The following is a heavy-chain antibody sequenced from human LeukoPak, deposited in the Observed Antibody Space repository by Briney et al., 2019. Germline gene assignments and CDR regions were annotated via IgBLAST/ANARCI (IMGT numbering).Heavy chain of an antibody. D-gene: IGHD4-17*01. J-gene: IGHJ3*02. CDR3: ARAMTTVTLNDAFDI. CDR2: IYYSGST. CDR1: GGSISSYY. V-gene: IGHV4-59*08. Sequence: PSQTLSLTCTVSGGSISSYYWSWIRQPPGKGLEWIGYIYYSGSTNYNPSLKSRVTISVDTSKNQFSLKLSSVTAADTAVYYCARAMTTVTLNDAFDIWGQGTMVTVSS.